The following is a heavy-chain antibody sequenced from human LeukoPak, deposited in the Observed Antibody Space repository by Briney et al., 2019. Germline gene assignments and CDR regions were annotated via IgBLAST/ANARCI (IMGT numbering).Heavy chain of an antibody. J-gene: IGHJ4*02. Sequence: SETLSLTCIVSGDSISSFFWTWIRQPPGKGLEYIGYIKYSGSTNYNPSLRSRLAMSVDTSKNLFSLKLSSVTAADTAVYYCARALTGPETRDGYLWYFDYWGQGTLVTVSS. CDR1: GDSISSFF. CDR3: ARALTGPETRDGYLWYFDY. V-gene: IGHV4-59*01. D-gene: IGHD5-24*01. CDR2: IKYSGST.